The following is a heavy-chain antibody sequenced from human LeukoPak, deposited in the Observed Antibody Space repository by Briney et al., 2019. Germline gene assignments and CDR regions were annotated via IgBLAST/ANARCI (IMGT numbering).Heavy chain of an antibody. D-gene: IGHD6-19*01. Sequence: GGSLRLSCAASGFTFSTYAMNWVRQAPGEGLKWVSCITGDSAYIYYADSVKGRFTISRDNAKNSLYLQMNSLRAEDTAVYYCAKSARRIAVAGPVDYWGQGTLVTVSS. J-gene: IGHJ4*02. V-gene: IGHV3-21*01. CDR2: ITGDSAYI. CDR1: GFTFSTYA. CDR3: AKSARRIAVAGPVDY.